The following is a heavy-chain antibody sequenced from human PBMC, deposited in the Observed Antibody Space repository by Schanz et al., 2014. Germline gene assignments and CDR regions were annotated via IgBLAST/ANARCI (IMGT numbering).Heavy chain of an antibody. V-gene: IGHV3-48*01. CDR1: EFSFSSFG. CDR3: ARGREVVAKSFDV. CDR2: ISSSSSTI. J-gene: IGHJ3*01. D-gene: IGHD3-22*01. Sequence: AQLAESGGGVVQPGRSLRLSCAASEFSFSSFGMNWVRQAPGKGLEWVSYISSSSSTIYYADSVKGRFTISRDNAKNSLYLQMNSLRAEDTGVYYCARGREVVAKSFDVWGQGTMVTVSS.